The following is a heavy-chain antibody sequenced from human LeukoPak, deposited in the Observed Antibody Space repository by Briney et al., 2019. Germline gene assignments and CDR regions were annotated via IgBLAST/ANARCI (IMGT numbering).Heavy chain of an antibody. Sequence: ASVKASCKASGYTFTSYYMHWVRQAPGQGLEWMGIINPSSGSTTYAQKFQGRVTMTRDTSTNTVYVELSSLRSEDTAVYYCARGFYYDTGGFYPGGDYWGQGTLVTVSS. J-gene: IGHJ4*02. CDR3: ARGFYYDTGGFYPGGDY. D-gene: IGHD3-22*01. V-gene: IGHV1-46*01. CDR1: GYTFTSYY. CDR2: INPSSGST.